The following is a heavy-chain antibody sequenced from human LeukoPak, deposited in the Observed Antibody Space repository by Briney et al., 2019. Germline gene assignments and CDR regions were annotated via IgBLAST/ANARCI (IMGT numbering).Heavy chain of an antibody. Sequence: PGGSLRLSCAASGFPVSTNYMNWVRQAPGKGLEWVSILYSGSSTYYADSVEGRFTISRDSSKNTLFLQMNDLRAEDTAVYYCARVGDHFHWYLDLWGRGTLVTASS. CDR2: LYSGSST. V-gene: IGHV3-53*01. D-gene: IGHD3-3*02. CDR3: ARVGDHFHWYLDL. CDR1: GFPVSTNY. J-gene: IGHJ2*01.